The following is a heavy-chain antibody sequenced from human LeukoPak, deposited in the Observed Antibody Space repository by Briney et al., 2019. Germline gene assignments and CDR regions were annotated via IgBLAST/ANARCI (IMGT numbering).Heavy chain of an antibody. CDR3: ARDGKYCSSTSCYVRSFDY. CDR2: ISYDGSNK. CDR1: GFTFSSYA. D-gene: IGHD2-2*01. Sequence: GRSLRLSCAAYGFTFSSYAMHWVRQAPGKGLEWVAVISYDGSNKYYADSVKGRFTISRDNSKNTLYLQMNSLRAEDTAVYYCARDGKYCSSTSCYVRSFDYWGQGTLVTVSS. J-gene: IGHJ4*02. V-gene: IGHV3-30*01.